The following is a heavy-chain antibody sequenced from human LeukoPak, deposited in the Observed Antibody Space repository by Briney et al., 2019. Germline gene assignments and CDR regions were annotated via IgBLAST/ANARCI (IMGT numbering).Heavy chain of an antibody. J-gene: IGHJ4*02. Sequence: GGSLRLSCAASGFTFSTYAMSWVRQAPGKGLEWFSGISGSGGSTYYADSVKGRFTISRDNSKNTLYLQMNSLRAEDTAVYYCAKMSAITGTLGGYWGQGTLVTVSS. V-gene: IGHV3-23*01. CDR3: AKMSAITGTLGGY. D-gene: IGHD1-20*01. CDR2: ISGSGGST. CDR1: GFTFSTYA.